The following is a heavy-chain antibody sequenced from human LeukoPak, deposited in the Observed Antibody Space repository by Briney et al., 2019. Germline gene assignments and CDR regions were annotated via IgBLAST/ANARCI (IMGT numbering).Heavy chain of an antibody. CDR3: ARETYCGGDCYSDVDY. D-gene: IGHD2-21*02. CDR1: GFTFSSYA. J-gene: IGHJ4*02. V-gene: IGHV3-23*01. CDR2: ISGGGGRT. Sequence: GGSLRLSCAASGFTFSSYAMSWVRQAPGKGPEWVSGISGGGGRTFYADSVKGRFTISRDNSKNTLYLQMNSLRAEDTAVYYCARETYCGGDCYSDVDYWGQGTLVTVSS.